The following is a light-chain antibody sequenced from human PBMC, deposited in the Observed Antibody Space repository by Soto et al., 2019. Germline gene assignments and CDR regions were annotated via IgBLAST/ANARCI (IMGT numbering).Light chain of an antibody. CDR3: QTWGAGIRV. V-gene: IGLV4-69*01. CDR1: SGHSNYA. J-gene: IGLJ3*02. Sequence: QPVLTQSPSASASLGASVKLTCTLSSGHSNYAIAWHQQQHEKGPRYLMRVNGDGSHTKGDGIPDRFSGSTSGAERYLTISSLQSEDEADYYCQTWGAGIRVFGGGTKLTVL. CDR2: VNGDGSH.